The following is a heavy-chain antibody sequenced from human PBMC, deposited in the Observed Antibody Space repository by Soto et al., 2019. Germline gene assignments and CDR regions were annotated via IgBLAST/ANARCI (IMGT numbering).Heavy chain of an antibody. CDR2: ISAYNGNT. CDR3: ARGPYYYDSSQPAFDY. Sequence: ASVKVSCKASGYTFTSYGISWVRQAPGQGLEWMGWISAYNGNTNYAQKLQGRVTMTTDTSTSTAYMELRSLRSDDTAVYYCARGPYYYDSSQPAFDYWGQGTLVTVSS. J-gene: IGHJ4*02. V-gene: IGHV1-18*04. CDR1: GYTFTSYG. D-gene: IGHD3-22*01.